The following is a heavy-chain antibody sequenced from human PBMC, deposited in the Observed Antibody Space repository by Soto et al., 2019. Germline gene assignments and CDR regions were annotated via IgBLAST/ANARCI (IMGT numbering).Heavy chain of an antibody. CDR3: ARGSSYGDYGEVDY. J-gene: IGHJ4*02. CDR2: INPNSGGT. V-gene: IGHV1-2*04. CDR1: GYTFTGYY. Sequence: GASVKVSCKASGYTFTGYYMHWVRQAPGQGLEWMGWINPNSGGTNYAQKFQGWVTMTRDTSISTAYRELSRLRADDTAVYYCARGSSYGDYGEVDYWGQGTLVTVSS. D-gene: IGHD4-17*01.